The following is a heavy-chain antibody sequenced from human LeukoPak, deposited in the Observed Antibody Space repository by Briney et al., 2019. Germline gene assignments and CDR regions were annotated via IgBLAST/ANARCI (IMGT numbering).Heavy chain of an antibody. CDR2: IYSGGST. CDR1: GFTVSNKY. V-gene: IGHV3-66*01. Sequence: PGGSLRLSCAASGFTVSNKYMSWVRQAPGRGLEQVSVIYSGGSTYYADSVKGRFSISRDKSKNTLYLQMNSLRAEDTALYYCAREMYCSGGSCYGDAFDIWGQGTMVTVSS. J-gene: IGHJ3*02. CDR3: AREMYCSGGSCYGDAFDI. D-gene: IGHD2-15*01.